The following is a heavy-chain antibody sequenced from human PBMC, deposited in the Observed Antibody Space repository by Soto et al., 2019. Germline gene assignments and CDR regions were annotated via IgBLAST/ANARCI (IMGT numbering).Heavy chain of an antibody. Sequence: QVQLQESGPGLVKPSQTLSLTCTVSGGSISSGGYYWSWIRQHPGKGLEWIGYIYYSGSTYYNPSLKSRVTISVDTSKNQFSLKLSSVTAADTAVYYCARDEEYCSGGSCYFDAFDIWGQGTMVTVSS. J-gene: IGHJ3*02. V-gene: IGHV4-31*03. CDR1: GGSISSGGYY. CDR3: ARDEEYCSGGSCYFDAFDI. D-gene: IGHD2-15*01. CDR2: IYYSGST.